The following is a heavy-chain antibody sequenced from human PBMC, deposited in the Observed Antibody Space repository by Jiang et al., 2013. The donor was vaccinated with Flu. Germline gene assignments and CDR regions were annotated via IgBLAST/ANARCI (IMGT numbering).Heavy chain of an antibody. V-gene: IGHV2-70*01. CDR3: ARGLSIAARAFDY. D-gene: IGHD6-6*01. J-gene: IGHJ4*02. CDR2: IDWDDDK. CDR1: GSSLSTSGMC. Sequence: QTLTTDLHRSLGSSLSTSGMCVSWIRQPPRKALEWLALIDWDDDKYYSTSLKTRLTISKDTSKNQVVLTMTNMDPVDTATYYCARGLSIAARAFDYWGQGTLVTVSS.